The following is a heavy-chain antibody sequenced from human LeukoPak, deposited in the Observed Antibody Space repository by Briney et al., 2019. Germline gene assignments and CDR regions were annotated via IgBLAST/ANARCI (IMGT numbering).Heavy chain of an antibody. Sequence: ASVKVSCKASGYTFTGYYMHWVRQAPGQGLEWMGWINPNSGGTNYAQKFQGRVTMTRDTSISTAYMELSRLRSDDTAVYYCARDVSPGSWFRSAYYMDVWGKGTTVTVSS. CDR3: ARDVSPGSWFRSAYYMDV. CDR1: GYTFTGYY. J-gene: IGHJ6*03. CDR2: INPNSGGT. D-gene: IGHD6-13*01. V-gene: IGHV1-2*02.